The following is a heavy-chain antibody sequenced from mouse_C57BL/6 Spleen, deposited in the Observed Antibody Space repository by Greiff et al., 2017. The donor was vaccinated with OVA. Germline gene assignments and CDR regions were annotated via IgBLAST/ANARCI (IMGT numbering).Heavy chain of an antibody. J-gene: IGHJ2*01. CDR2: IDPENGDT. CDR1: GFNIKDDY. Sequence: EVQLQESGAELVRPGASVKLSCTASGFNIKDDYMHWVKQRPEQGLEWIGWIDPENGDTEYASKFQGKATITADTSSNTAYLQLSSLTSEDTAVYYCTTGGYYDGSSYVNYFDYWGQGTTLTVSS. V-gene: IGHV14-4*01. D-gene: IGHD1-1*01. CDR3: TTGGYYDGSSYVNYFDY.